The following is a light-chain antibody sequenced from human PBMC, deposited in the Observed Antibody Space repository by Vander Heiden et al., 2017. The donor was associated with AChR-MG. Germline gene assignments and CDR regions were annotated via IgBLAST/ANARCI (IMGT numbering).Light chain of an antibody. CDR1: QGINNY. J-gene: IGKJ4*01. Sequence: IQMTQSPSSLSSSVGDSVTITCRSIQGINNYLAWIQQKPGKAPKYMIDAASSLQSGVPSKFSGTGSGTDFTLTISSLQPEDFATYYCQQYKSYPLTFGGRTRVEIK. CDR2: AAS. CDR3: QQYKSYPLT. V-gene: IGKV1-16*02.